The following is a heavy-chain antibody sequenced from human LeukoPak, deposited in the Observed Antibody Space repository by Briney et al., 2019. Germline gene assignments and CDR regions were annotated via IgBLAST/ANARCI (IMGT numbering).Heavy chain of an antibody. CDR1: GYTFTDYY. V-gene: IGHV1-2*02. Sequence: GASVKVSCKASGYTFTDYYMHWVRQAPGQRLEWMGWINPNSGGTNYAQMFQGRVTMTRDTSITTSYMELSRLTSDDTAAYYCARDVTNWGGVDYWGQGTLVTVSS. D-gene: IGHD7-27*01. CDR2: INPNSGGT. CDR3: ARDVTNWGGVDY. J-gene: IGHJ4*02.